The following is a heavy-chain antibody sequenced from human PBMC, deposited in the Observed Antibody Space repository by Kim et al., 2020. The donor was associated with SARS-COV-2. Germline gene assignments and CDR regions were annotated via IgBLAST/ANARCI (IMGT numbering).Heavy chain of an antibody. CDR1: GFTFSSYS. Sequence: GGSLRLSCAASGFTFSSYSMNWVRQAPGKGLEWVSSISSSSSYIYYADSVKGRFTISRDNAKNSLYLQMNSLRAEDTAVYYCARGGWFGELSMPLTGFDYWGQGTLVTVSS. D-gene: IGHD3-10*01. V-gene: IGHV3-21*01. J-gene: IGHJ4*02. CDR2: ISSSSSYI. CDR3: ARGGWFGELSMPLTGFDY.